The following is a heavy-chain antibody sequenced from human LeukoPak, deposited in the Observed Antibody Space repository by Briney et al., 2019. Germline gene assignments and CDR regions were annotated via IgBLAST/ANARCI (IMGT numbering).Heavy chain of an antibody. J-gene: IGHJ4*02. CDR3: AKGGAVPWTGLDY. CDR2: ISASTDST. D-gene: IGHD6-19*01. Sequence: GGSLRLSWAVSGFTIRSYAMNWVRPAPGKGMGWVSTISASTDSTYYTNSVKGRFTISRDNFRNMLHLEMNSLRAEDTAVYYCAKGGAVPWTGLDYWGQGTLVTVSS. V-gene: IGHV3-23*01. CDR1: GFTIRSYA.